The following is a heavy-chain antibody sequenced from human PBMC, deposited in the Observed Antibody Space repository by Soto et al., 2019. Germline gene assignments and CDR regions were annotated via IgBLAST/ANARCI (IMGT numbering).Heavy chain of an antibody. V-gene: IGHV1-69*02. D-gene: IGHD6-19*01. CDR1: GGTFSSYT. CDR2: IIPILGIA. Sequence: GASVKVSCKASGGTFSSYTISWGRQAPGQGLEWMGRIIPILGIANYAQKFQGRVTITADKSTSTAYMELSSLRSEDTAVYYCASTSSGWSQGFDYWGQATLVTVSS. J-gene: IGHJ4*02. CDR3: ASTSSGWSQGFDY.